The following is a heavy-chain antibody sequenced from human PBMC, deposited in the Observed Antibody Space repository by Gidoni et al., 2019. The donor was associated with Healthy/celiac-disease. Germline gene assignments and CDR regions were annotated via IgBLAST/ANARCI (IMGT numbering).Heavy chain of an antibody. J-gene: IGHJ6*02. D-gene: IGHD3-10*01. Sequence: QVQLVQSGAAVQKPGASVKVSCKASGYTFTRYYMHWVRQAPGQGLEWMGIINPSGGSTSYEQKFQGKVTMTRDTSTSTVYMELSSLRSEDTAVYYCARDEGGVMVRGVTYYYYYGMDVWGQGTTVTVSS. CDR3: ARDEGGVMVRGVTYYYYYGMDV. CDR2: INPSGGST. CDR1: GYTFTRYY. V-gene: IGHV1-46*01.